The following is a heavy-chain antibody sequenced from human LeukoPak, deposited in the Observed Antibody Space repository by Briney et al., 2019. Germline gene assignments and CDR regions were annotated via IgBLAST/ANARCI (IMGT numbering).Heavy chain of an antibody. CDR1: GFTFSGYW. D-gene: IGHD1-1*01. V-gene: IGHV3-74*01. J-gene: IGHJ4*02. CDR2: INGDGRTT. Sequence: PGGSLRLSCVASGFTFSGYWLHWVRHAPGKGLVWVSRINGDGRTTPYADSVKGRFTITRDNAKNTLYLQIDSLRAEDTAVYYCARETSGYELDYWGQGTLVTVSS. CDR3: ARETSGYELDY.